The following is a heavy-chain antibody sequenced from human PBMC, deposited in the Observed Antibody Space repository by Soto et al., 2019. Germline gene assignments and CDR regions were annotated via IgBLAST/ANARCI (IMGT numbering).Heavy chain of an antibody. CDR2: IKQDGSEK. D-gene: IGHD3-9*01. V-gene: IGHV3-7*01. CDR3: ARLGYYDILTGAPFDY. CDR1: GFTFSSYW. J-gene: IGHJ4*02. Sequence: ESGGGLVQPGGSLRLSCAASGFTFSSYWMSWVRQAPGKGLEWVANIKQDGSEKYYVDSVKGRFTISRDNAKNSLYLQMNSLRAEDTAVYYCARLGYYDILTGAPFDYWGQGTLVTVSS.